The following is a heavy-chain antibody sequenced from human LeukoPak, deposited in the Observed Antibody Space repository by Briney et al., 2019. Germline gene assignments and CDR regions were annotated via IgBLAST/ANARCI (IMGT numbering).Heavy chain of an antibody. CDR3: ATDQGFWFGEFSPFDY. CDR1: GYTFTGYY. J-gene: IGHJ4*02. Sequence: ASVKVSCKASGYTFTGYYMLWVRQAPGQGLEWMGWINPNSGGTNYAQKFQGWVTMTRDTSISTAYMELSRLRSDDTAVYYCATDQGFWFGEFSPFDYWGQGTLVTVSS. D-gene: IGHD3-10*01. CDR2: INPNSGGT. V-gene: IGHV1-2*04.